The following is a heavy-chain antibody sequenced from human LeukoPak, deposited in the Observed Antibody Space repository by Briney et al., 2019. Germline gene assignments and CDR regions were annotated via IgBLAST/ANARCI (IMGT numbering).Heavy chain of an antibody. V-gene: IGHV4-4*07. CDR2: IYTSGST. Sequence: SETLSLTCTVSGGSISSYYWSWIRQPAGKGLEWIGRIYTSGSTNYNPSLKSRVTMSVDTSKNQFSLKLSSVTAADTAVYYCARVYCTNGVCYKGPFDYWGQGTLVTVSS. CDR1: GGSISSYY. J-gene: IGHJ4*02. CDR3: ARVYCTNGVCYKGPFDY. D-gene: IGHD2-8*01.